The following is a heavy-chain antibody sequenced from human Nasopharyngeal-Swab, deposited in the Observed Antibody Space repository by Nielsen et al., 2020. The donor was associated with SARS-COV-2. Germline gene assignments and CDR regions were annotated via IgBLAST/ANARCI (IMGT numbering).Heavy chain of an antibody. CDR1: GLTISSNG. CDR2: ISSSSSKS. Sequence: GESLKISCAASGLTISSNGMHWVRQAPGKGLEWVAYISSSSSKSYYADSVKGRFTISRDNPKNSQYLQMNSLRHEDTAVYYCVRDVAIVGATLDSWGQGTLVTVSS. V-gene: IGHV3-48*02. D-gene: IGHD1-26*01. CDR3: VRDVAIVGATLDS. J-gene: IGHJ4*02.